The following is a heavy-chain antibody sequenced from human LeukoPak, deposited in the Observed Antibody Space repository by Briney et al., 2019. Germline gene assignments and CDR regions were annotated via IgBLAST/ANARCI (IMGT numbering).Heavy chain of an antibody. D-gene: IGHD3-22*01. V-gene: IGHV4-38-2*02. CDR1: GYSISSGYY. CDR2: IYHSGST. CDR3: ARDSSLRITMITYYFDY. Sequence: SETLSLTRTVSGYSISSGYYWGWIRQPPGKGLEWIGSIYHSGSTYYNPSLKSRVTISVDTSKNQFSLKLSSVTAADTAVYYCARDSSLRITMITYYFDYWGQGTLVTVSS. J-gene: IGHJ4*02.